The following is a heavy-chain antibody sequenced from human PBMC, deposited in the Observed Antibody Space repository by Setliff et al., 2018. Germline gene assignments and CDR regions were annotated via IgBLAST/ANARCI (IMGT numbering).Heavy chain of an antibody. CDR2: IXXXXXX. Sequence: PSETLSLTCTVSGGSISPYYWSWIRQPPGKGLEWIGYIXXXXXXXXXXXXXXXXTLXXXXSKNKLSLRLTSVTAADTALYYCARGLHDTSDDYYVGAFDMWGLGTKGTVSS. CDR3: ARGLHDTSDDYYVGAFDM. V-gene: IGHV4-59*01. CDR1: GGSISPYY. J-gene: IGHJ3*02. D-gene: IGHD3-22*01.